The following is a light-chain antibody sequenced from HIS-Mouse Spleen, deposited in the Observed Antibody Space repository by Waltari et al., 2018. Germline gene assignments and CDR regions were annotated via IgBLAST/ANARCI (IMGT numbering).Light chain of an antibody. J-gene: IGLJ2*01. Sequence: SYELTQPPSVSVSPGQTARITCSGAAWPKKYAYWYQQKSGQAPVLVIYEDSKRPSGIPERFSGSSSGTMATLTISGAQVEDEADYYCYSTDSSGNHRVFGGGNKLTVL. V-gene: IGLV3-10*01. CDR2: EDS. CDR1: AWPKKY. CDR3: YSTDSSGNHRV.